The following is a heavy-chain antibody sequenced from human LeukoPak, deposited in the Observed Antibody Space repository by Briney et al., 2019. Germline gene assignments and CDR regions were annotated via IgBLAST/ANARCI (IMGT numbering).Heavy chain of an antibody. CDR1: GYTLTELS. D-gene: IGHD3-3*01. Sequence: ASLKVSCKVSGYTLTELSMHWVRQAPGKGLEWMGGFDPEDGETIYAQKFQGRVTMTEDTSTDTAYMELSSLRSEDTAVYYCATPLDFWSGYYYWGQGTLVTVSS. J-gene: IGHJ4*02. CDR3: ATPLDFWSGYYY. V-gene: IGHV1-24*01. CDR2: FDPEDGET.